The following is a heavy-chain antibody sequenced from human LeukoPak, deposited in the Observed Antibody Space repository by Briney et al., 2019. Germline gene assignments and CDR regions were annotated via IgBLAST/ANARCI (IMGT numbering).Heavy chain of an antibody. J-gene: IGHJ4*02. Sequence: GESLKISCQASGYSFTSHWIGWVRQMPGKGLEWMGIISPGDSDTRYSPSFQDHVTISADKSITTAYLRWSSLKASDTAIYYCARLPETSSGWSPCDYWGQGTLVTVSS. CDR2: ISPGDSDT. V-gene: IGHV5-51*01. CDR3: ARLPETSSGWSPCDY. D-gene: IGHD6-19*01. CDR1: GYSFTSHW.